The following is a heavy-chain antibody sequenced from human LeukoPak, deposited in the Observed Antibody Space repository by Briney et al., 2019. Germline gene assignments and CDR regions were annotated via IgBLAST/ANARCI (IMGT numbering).Heavy chain of an antibody. CDR1: GGAISNDNYY. CDR3: ARLFDS. J-gene: IGHJ4*02. V-gene: IGHV4-39*01. Sequence: SQTLSLTSTPRGGAISNDNYYWGWVRKPPGKGLECVASINYSGTIYYIPSLRSLVSISVDTSRTQFFLRLNSVTAADTAVYYCARLFDSWGQGTLGTGSS. CDR2: INYSGTI.